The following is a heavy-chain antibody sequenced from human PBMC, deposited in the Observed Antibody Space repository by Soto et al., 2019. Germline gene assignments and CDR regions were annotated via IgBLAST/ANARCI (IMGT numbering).Heavy chain of an antibody. J-gene: IGHJ6*03. CDR2: FYYSGST. CDR1: GGSISSYY. Sequence: SETLSLTCTVSGGSISSYYWSWIRQPPGKGLEWIGYFYYSGSTNYNPSLKSRVTISVDTSKNQFSLKLSSVTAADTAVYYCARRYRHPQYCSSTSCYSRPYYMDVWGKGTTVTVSS. V-gene: IGHV4-59*08. CDR3: ARRYRHPQYCSSTSCYSRPYYMDV. D-gene: IGHD2-2*01.